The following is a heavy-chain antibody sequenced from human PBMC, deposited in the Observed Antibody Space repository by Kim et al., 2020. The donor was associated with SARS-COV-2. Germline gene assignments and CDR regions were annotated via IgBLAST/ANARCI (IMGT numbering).Heavy chain of an antibody. D-gene: IGHD1-1*01. J-gene: IGHJ4*02. CDR2: IYHTGTT. Sequence: SETLSLTCSVSGASITTYYWAWIRQPPGKPLEWIGHIYHTGTTNQNPSLKSRRSITVDNSRNLFSLNLSSATAADTAEYFCARVSRRTYFNDERYYFDYWGQGILVTVSS. CDR1: GASITTYY. CDR3: ARVSRRTYFNDERYYFDY. V-gene: IGHV4-59*12.